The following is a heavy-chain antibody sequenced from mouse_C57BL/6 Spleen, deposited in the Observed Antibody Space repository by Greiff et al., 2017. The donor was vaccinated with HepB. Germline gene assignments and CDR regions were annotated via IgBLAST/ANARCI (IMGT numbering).Heavy chain of an antibody. V-gene: IGHV5-4*03. CDR1: GFTFSSYA. J-gene: IGHJ4*01. CDR2: ISDGGSYT. Sequence: EVKVVESGGGLVKPGGSLKLSCAASGFTFSSYAMSWVRQTPEKRLEWVATISDGGSYTYYPDNVKGRFTISRDNAKNNLYLQMSHLKSDDTAMYYCARDRGTTVVANHYYAMDYWGQGTSVTVSS. CDR3: ARDRGTTVVANHYYAMDY. D-gene: IGHD1-1*01.